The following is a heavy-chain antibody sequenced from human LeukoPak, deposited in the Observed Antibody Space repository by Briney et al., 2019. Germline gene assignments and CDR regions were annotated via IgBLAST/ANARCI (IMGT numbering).Heavy chain of an antibody. J-gene: IGHJ4*02. D-gene: IGHD3-22*01. CDR3: ARDPLAPTFYCYDSSGFSGIDY. V-gene: IGHV3-21*01. CDR1: GFTFSSYS. Sequence: GGSLRLSCAASGFTFSSYSMNWVRLAPGKGLEWVSSISSSSSYIYYADSVKGRFTISRDNAKNSLYLQMNSLRAEDTAVYYCARDPLAPTFYCYDSSGFSGIDYWGQGTLVTVSS. CDR2: ISSSSSYI.